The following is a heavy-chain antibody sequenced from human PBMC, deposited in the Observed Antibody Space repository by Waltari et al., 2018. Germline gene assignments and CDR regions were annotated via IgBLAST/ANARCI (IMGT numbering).Heavy chain of an antibody. CDR2: FDHEDGET. J-gene: IGHJ4*02. CDR1: GYTLTELS. Sequence: QVQLVQSGAEVKKPGASVKVSCKVSGYTLTELSMHWVRHAPGKGLDGMGGFDHEDGETIYAQKFQGRVTMNEDTSTDTAYMELSSLRSEDTAVYYCATADSSSFFDYWGQGTLVTVSS. V-gene: IGHV1-24*01. D-gene: IGHD6-13*01. CDR3: ATADSSSFFDY.